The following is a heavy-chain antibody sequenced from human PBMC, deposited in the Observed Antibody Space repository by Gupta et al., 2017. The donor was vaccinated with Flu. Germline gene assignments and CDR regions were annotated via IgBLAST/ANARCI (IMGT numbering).Heavy chain of an antibody. CDR1: GYTFNTYY. Sequence: QLQLVQSGAVVVKPGASVQVSCQAAGYTFNTYYIHWVRRAPGQGFEWMGVIDPSGGGTTYAQKFQGRVTMTKDTSIRTVYMEVSGLTSEDTAVYYCARDLARRGDFWGQGTLVAVSS. CDR3: ARDLARRGDF. V-gene: IGHV1-46*02. J-gene: IGHJ4*02. D-gene: IGHD1-14*01. CDR2: IDPSGGGT.